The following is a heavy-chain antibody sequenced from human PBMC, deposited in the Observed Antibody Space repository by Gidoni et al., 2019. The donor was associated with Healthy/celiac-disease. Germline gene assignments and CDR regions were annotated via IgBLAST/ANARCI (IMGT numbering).Heavy chain of an antibody. CDR1: GSTFTSYG. CDR2: IRAYNGNT. V-gene: IGHV1-18*04. J-gene: IGHJ3*02. Sequence: QVQLVQSGAEGTKPGAPVKVSCTASGSTFTSYGISWVPQAPGQGLEWMGWIRAYNGNTNSAQKLQGRVTMTTDTSTSTAYMELRSLGSDDTAVYYCASGLGTYRGAFDIWGQGTMVTVSS. D-gene: IGHD3-10*01. CDR3: ASGLGTYRGAFDI.